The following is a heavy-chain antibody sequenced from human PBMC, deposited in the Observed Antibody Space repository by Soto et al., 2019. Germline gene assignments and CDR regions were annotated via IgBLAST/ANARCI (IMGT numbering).Heavy chain of an antibody. D-gene: IGHD2-15*01. V-gene: IGHV4-39*01. J-gene: IGHJ4*02. Sequence: QLQLQESGPGLVKPSETLFLTCTVSGGSISSSSYYWGWIRQPPGKGLEWIGSIYYSGSTYYNPSLTSRVTISVDTSKNQFSLKLSSVTAADTAVYYCARHTPAISISDHWGQGTLVTVSS. CDR3: ARHTPAISISDH. CDR2: IYYSGST. CDR1: GGSISSSSYY.